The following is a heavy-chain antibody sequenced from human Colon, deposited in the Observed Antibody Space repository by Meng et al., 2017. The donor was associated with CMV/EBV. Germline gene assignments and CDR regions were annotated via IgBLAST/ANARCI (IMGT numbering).Heavy chain of an antibody. J-gene: IGHJ4*02. CDR2: ISSSTTYI. V-gene: IGHV3-21*01. CDR1: GGPISTTN. D-gene: IGHD4/OR15-4a*01. Sequence: ETLSLTCTVSGGPISTTNYYWGWVRQPPGKGLEWVSSISSSTTYIYYADSLKGRFTVSRDNAKNSLFLQMHGLRAEDTAVYYCARGADFDFWGQGTLVTVSS. CDR3: ARGADFDF.